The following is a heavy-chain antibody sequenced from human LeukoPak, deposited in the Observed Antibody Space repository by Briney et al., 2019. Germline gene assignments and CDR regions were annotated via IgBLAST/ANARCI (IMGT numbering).Heavy chain of an antibody. V-gene: IGHV4-39*07. CDR1: GGSISSTSYY. D-gene: IGHD6-19*01. Sequence: SETLSLTCTVSGGSISSTSYYWGWIRQPPGKGLEWVGSIYYSGSTDYNPSLKSRVTISIDTSNNQFSLKLNSVTAADTAVYYCARVGGWYYFDHWGQGALVTVSS. CDR3: ARVGGWYYFDH. CDR2: IYYSGST. J-gene: IGHJ4*02.